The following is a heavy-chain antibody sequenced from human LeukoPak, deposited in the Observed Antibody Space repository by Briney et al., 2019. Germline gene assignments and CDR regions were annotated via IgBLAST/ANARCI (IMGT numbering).Heavy chain of an antibody. CDR1: GFTFINYG. D-gene: IGHD4-17*01. J-gene: IGHJ4*02. Sequence: GSVTVSCKASGFTFINYGMQWVRQAPGQRLEGLAWMNAGNGDLRYAQNFQGRVTITSHTSATTAYMELCSLTSEHTALYYCARGRWTSTVTTYYLDYWGQGTLVTASS. CDR3: ARGRWTSTVTTYYLDY. CDR2: MNAGNGDL. V-gene: IGHV1-3*01.